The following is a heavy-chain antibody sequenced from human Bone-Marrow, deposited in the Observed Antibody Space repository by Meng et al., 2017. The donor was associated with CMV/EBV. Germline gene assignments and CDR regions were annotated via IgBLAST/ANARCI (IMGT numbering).Heavy chain of an antibody. D-gene: IGHD3-22*01. V-gene: IGHV3-74*01. Sequence: GESLKISCAASGFTFSSHWMHWVRQAPGEGLVWVSRINSDGSFATYADSVEGRFTVSRDNAKNTLYLQMGSLRAEDTAVYYCAREETMILTGYYYGMDVWGQGTTVTVSS. CDR1: GFTFSSHW. CDR3: AREETMILTGYYYGMDV. J-gene: IGHJ6*02. CDR2: INSDGSFA.